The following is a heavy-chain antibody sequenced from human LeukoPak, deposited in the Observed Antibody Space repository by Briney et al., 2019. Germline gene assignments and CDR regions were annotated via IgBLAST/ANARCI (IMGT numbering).Heavy chain of an antibody. J-gene: IGHJ4*02. CDR2: INGANGNT. CDR1: GYTFTSNA. V-gene: IGHV1-3*03. Sequence: ASVKDSCQASGYTFTSNAMHWVRQAPGQRLEWMGCINGANGNTEYSHEFQGRVTITRDTSARTAYMELSSVRSEDTAVYYCARGAGEGSWLIDYWGQGTLVIVSS. D-gene: IGHD3-16*01. CDR3: ARGAGEGSWLIDY.